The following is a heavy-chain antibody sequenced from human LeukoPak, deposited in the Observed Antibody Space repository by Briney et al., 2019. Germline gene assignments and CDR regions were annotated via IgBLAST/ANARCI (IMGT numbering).Heavy chain of an antibody. V-gene: IGHV1-2*02. Sequence: ASVKVSCKASGYTFTGYYMHWVRQAPGQGLEWMGWINPNSGGTNYAQKFQGRVTMTRDTSISTAYMELSRLRSDDTAVYYCARAAWGRLGAFDIWGQGTMVTVSS. CDR3: ARAAWGRLGAFDI. D-gene: IGHD7-27*01. CDR2: INPNSGGT. CDR1: GYTFTGYY. J-gene: IGHJ3*02.